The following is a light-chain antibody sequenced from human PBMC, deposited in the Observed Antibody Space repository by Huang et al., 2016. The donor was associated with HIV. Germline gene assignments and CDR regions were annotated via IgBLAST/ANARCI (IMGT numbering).Light chain of an antibody. J-gene: IGKJ1*01. CDR3: QQYGTSPQT. CDR1: QSVSSSY. CDR2: GAS. V-gene: IGKV3-20*01. Sequence: EIVLTQSPGTLSLSPGERATLSCRASQSVSSSYLAWYQQKPGQAPRLVIHGASSRATGIPDRFSGSGSGTDFTLTISRLEPEDFAVYYCQQYGTSPQTFGQGTKVEIK.